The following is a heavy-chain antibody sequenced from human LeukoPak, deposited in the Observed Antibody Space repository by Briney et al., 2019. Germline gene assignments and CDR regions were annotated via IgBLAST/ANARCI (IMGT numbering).Heavy chain of an antibody. J-gene: IGHJ6*02. V-gene: IGHV4-39*07. Sequence: SEPLSLTCTVSGASISSRSYYWGWIRQPPGKRLEGIGRIYTSGRLNYIPSLKSRDTMSVDTSKNQFSLKLSSVPAADTAVYYCARALSYYYYGMDVWGQGPTVPVSS. CDR1: GASISSRSYY. CDR2: IYTSGRL. CDR3: ARALSYYYYGMDV. D-gene: IGHD2/OR15-2a*01.